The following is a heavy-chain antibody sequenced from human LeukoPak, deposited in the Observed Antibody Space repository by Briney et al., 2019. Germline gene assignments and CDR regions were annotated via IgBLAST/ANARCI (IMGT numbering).Heavy chain of an antibody. V-gene: IGHV3-33*01. J-gene: IGHJ4*02. CDR1: GFTFSSYG. CDR3: ARGVPLTAMVPFDY. CDR2: IWYDGSNK. Sequence: PGRSLRPSCAASGFTFSSYGMHWVRQAPGKGLEWVAVIWYDGSNKYYADSVKGRFTISRDNSKNTLYLQMNSLRAEDTAVYYCARGVPLTAMVPFDYWGQGTLVTVSS. D-gene: IGHD5-18*01.